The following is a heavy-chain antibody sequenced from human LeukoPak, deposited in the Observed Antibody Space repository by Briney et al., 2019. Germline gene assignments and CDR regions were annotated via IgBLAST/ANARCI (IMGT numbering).Heavy chain of an antibody. V-gene: IGHV3-21*01. CDR3: AKGLRSIDY. D-gene: IGHD3-10*01. CDR2: IGSNSHNI. J-gene: IGHJ4*02. CDR1: GFTFSSYP. Sequence: GGSLRLSCAASGFTFSSYPMNWVRQAPGKGPEWVACIGSNSHNIHYADSVKGRFTISRDNSKNTLYLQMNSLRAEDTAVYYCAKGLRSIDYWGQGTLVTVSS.